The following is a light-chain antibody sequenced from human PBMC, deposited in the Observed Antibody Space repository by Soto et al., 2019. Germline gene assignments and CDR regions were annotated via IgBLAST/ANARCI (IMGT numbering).Light chain of an antibody. Sequence: QPVLTQPPSVSGAPGQRVTISCTGSSSNIGAGYDVHWYQQLPGTAPKLLIYGNSNRPSGVPDRFSGSKSGTSASLAITGLQAEDEEDYYCQSYDSSLSVCVFGGGTQLTVL. CDR1: SSNIGAGYD. CDR2: GNS. J-gene: IGLJ7*01. CDR3: QSYDSSLSVCV. V-gene: IGLV1-40*01.